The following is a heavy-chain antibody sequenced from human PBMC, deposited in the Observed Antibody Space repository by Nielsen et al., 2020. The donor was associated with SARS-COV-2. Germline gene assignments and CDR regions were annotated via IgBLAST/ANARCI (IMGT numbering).Heavy chain of an antibody. D-gene: IGHD2-8*01. CDR1: GYNFTEYW. CDR3: ASLNVRTAMV. Sequence: GESLKISCKGSGYNFTEYWISWVRQMPGKGLEWMGRNDPSESYVDYGPSFEGHVTISTDKSISTAYLQWGSLEASDTAMYYCASLNVRTAMVWGQGTMVTVSS. J-gene: IGHJ3*01. V-gene: IGHV5-10-1*01. CDR2: NDPSESYV.